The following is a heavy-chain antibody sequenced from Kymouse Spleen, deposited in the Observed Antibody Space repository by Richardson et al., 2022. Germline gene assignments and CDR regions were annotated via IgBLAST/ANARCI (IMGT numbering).Heavy chain of an antibody. J-gene: IGHJ5*02. Sequence: QVQLQESGPGLVKPSQTLSLTCTVSGGSISSGGYYWSWIRQHPGKGLEWIGYIYYSGSTYYNPSLKSRVTISVDTSKNQFSLKLSSVTAADTAVYYCARVSYGSGRTNWFDPWGQGTLVTVSS. V-gene: IGHV4-31*03. D-gene: IGHD3-10*01. CDR3: ARVSYGSGRTNWFDP. CDR1: GGSISSGGYY. CDR2: IYYSGST.